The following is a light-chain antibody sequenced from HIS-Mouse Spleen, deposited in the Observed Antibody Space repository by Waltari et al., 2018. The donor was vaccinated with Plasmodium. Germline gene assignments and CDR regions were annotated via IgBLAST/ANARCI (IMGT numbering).Light chain of an antibody. CDR2: GAS. J-gene: IGKJ3*01. CDR1: QSVSSN. CDR3: QQYNNWSFT. Sequence: EIVMTQSQAPLSVSPGERDNPSCSASQSVSSNLAWYQQKPGQAPRLLIYGASTRATGIPARFSGSGSGTEFTLTISSLQSEDFAVYYCQQYNNWSFTFGPGTKVDIK. V-gene: IGKV3-15*01.